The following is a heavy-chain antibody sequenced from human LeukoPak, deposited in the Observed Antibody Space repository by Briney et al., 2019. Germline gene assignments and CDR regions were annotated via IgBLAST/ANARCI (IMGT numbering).Heavy chain of an antibody. J-gene: IGHJ4*02. CDR3: ARADRNYDFWSGAIDY. Sequence: SSETLSLTCTVSGGSISSYYWSWIRQPPGKGLEWIWYIYYSGSTNYNPSLKSRVTISVDTSKNQFSLKLSSVTAADTAVYYCARADRNYDFWSGAIDYWGQGTLVTVSS. D-gene: IGHD3-3*01. V-gene: IGHV4-59*12. CDR2: IYYSGST. CDR1: GGSISSYY.